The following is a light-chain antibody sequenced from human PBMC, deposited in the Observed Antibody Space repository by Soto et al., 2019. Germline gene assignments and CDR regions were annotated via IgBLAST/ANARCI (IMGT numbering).Light chain of an antibody. CDR2: EVF. V-gene: IGLV2-8*01. J-gene: IGLJ1*01. CDR1: SSDVGGYNS. Sequence: QSALTQPPSASGSPGQSVTISCTGTSSDVGGYNSVSWYQHHPGKAPKLMIYEVFRRPSGVPDRFSGSKSANTASLTVSGLQAEDEADYYCRSYAGSNNYVFGTGTKVTVL. CDR3: RSYAGSNNYV.